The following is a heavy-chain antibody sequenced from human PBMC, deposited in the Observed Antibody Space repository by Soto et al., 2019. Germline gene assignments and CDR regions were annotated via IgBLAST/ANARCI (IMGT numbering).Heavy chain of an antibody. CDR2: IYYSGST. V-gene: IGHV4-31*02. CDR1: GGSISSGGYY. Sequence: PSETLSLTXTVSGGSISSGGYYWSWIRQHPGKGLEWIGYIYYSGSTYYNPSLKSRVTISVDTSKNQFSLKLSSVTAADTAVYYCARGLRYFDWPGAFDIWGQGTMVTVSS. CDR3: ARGLRYFDWPGAFDI. D-gene: IGHD3-9*01. J-gene: IGHJ3*02.